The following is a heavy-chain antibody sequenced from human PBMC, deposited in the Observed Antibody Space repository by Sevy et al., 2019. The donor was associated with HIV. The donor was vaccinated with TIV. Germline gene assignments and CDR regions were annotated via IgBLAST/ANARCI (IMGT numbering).Heavy chain of an antibody. J-gene: IGHJ4*02. V-gene: IGHV3-48*02. CDR3: ARALHGDTGVDY. CDR1: GFTLSSYS. CDR2: ISSSGRTI. Sequence: GGSLRLSCAASGFTLSSYSMNWVRQAPGKGLEWVSYISSSGRTIHYADSVKGRFTISRDNAQNSLYLQMNSLRDEDTAVYYWARALHGDTGVDYWGQGTLVTVSS.